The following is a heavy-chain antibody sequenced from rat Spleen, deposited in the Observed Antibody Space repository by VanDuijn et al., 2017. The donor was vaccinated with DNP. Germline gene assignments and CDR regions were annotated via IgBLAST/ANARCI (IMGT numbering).Heavy chain of an antibody. Sequence: EVQLVESGGDLVQPGRSLKLSCVASGFTFNNYLMTWIRQVPGKGLEWVASITSSGGTTYYPDSVKGRFTISRDNAKSTLYLQMDSLRSEDTATYYCASLNNYNWFAYWGQGTLVTVSS. D-gene: IGHD1-10*01. CDR2: ITSSGGTT. V-gene: IGHV5-31*01. CDR3: ASLNNYNWFAY. CDR1: GFTFNNYL. J-gene: IGHJ3*01.